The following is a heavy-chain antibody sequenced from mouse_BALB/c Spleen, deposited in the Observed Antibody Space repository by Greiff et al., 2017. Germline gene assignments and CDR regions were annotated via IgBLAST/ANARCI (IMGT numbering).Heavy chain of an antibody. Sequence: EVKLMESGPGLVKPSQSLSLTCTVTGYSITSDYAWNWIRQFPGNKLEWMGYISYSGSTSYNPSLKSRISITRDTSKNQFFLQLNSVTTEDTATYYCANDFLMDYWGQGTSVTVSS. CDR1: GYSITSDYA. CDR3: ANDFLMDY. V-gene: IGHV3-2*02. CDR2: ISYSGST. J-gene: IGHJ4*01.